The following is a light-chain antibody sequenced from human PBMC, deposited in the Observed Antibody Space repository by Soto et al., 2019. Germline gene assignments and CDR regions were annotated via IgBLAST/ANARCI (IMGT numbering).Light chain of an antibody. CDR1: RSDVGGYTY. CDR2: DVT. Sequence: QSALTQPASVSGSPGQSITISCTGTRSDVGGYTYVSWYQQHPGKAPKLMIYDVTNRPAGVSNRFSGSKSGNTASLTISGLQAEDEADYYCSSYTSSSTRVFGGGTKLTVL. CDR3: SSYTSSSTRV. J-gene: IGLJ2*01. V-gene: IGLV2-14*01.